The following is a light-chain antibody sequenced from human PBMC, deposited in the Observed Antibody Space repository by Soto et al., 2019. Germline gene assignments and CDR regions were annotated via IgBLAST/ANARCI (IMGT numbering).Light chain of an antibody. CDR2: DAS. V-gene: IGKV1-5*01. Sequence: DIQMTQSPSTLSASVGDRVTITCRASQSISSWLAWYQQKPGKAPKLLIYDASSLESGAPSRFSGSGSGTEFTLTLSRLQPDDFATYYCQQYNSYSFGQGTKVEIK. CDR1: QSISSW. CDR3: QQYNSYS. J-gene: IGKJ1*01.